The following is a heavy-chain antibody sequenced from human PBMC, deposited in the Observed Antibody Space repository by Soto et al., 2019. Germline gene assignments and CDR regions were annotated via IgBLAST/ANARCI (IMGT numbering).Heavy chain of an antibody. D-gene: IGHD4-17*01. CDR3: ARSTVTSD. CDR1: GFSFSSFE. V-gene: IGHV3-48*03. J-gene: IGHJ4*02. Sequence: EVILVESGGGLPRPGGSLRLSCATSGFSFSSFEMIWVRQAPGKGLEWISYISDSGSTMYYADSVKGRFTISRDNAKNSLYLQMSSLRVEDTALYYCARSTVTSDWGQGTQVTVSS. CDR2: ISDSGSTM.